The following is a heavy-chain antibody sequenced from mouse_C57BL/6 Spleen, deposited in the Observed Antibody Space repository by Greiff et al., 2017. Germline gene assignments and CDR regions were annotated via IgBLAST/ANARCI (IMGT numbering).Heavy chain of an antibody. CDR2: IYPGDGDT. V-gene: IGHV1-82*01. J-gene: IGHJ1*03. CDR3: ASPGITTVVARWYFDV. CDR1: GYAFSSSW. Sequence: QVQLQQSGPELVKPGASVKISCKASGYAFSSSWMNWVKQRPGKGLEWIGRIYPGDGDTNYNGKFKGKATLTADKSSSTAYMQLSSLTSEDSAVYFCASPGITTVVARWYFDVWGTGTTVTVSS. D-gene: IGHD1-1*01.